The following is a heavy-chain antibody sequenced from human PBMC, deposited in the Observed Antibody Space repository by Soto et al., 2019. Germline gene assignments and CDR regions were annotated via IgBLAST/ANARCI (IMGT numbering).Heavy chain of an antibody. V-gene: IGHV4-38-2*01. CDR2: ISYSAKT. Sequence: ASETLSLTCGVSGYSITSGFYWGWVRQSPGKGLEWLASISYSAKTFYNPSLASRLSIAVDTSKNQFSLRLTSVTAADTALYSCMRGAGAPWVRFDSWGQGTLVTVSS. CDR1: GYSITSGFY. CDR3: MRGAGAPWVRFDS. J-gene: IGHJ4*02. D-gene: IGHD3-22*01.